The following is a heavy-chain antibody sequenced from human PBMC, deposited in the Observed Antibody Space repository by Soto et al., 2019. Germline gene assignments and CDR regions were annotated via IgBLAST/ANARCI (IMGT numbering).Heavy chain of an antibody. CDR2: ISSSSSYI. J-gene: IGHJ5*02. D-gene: IGHD3-22*01. Sequence: PVVSLRISCAASGFTFSSYSMNWVRQAPGKGLEWVSSISSSSSYIYYADSVKGRFTISRDNAKNSLYLQMNSLRAEDTAVYYCAKDSSGYLWGQGTLVTVSS. CDR1: GFTFSSYS. CDR3: AKDSSGYL. V-gene: IGHV3-21*01.